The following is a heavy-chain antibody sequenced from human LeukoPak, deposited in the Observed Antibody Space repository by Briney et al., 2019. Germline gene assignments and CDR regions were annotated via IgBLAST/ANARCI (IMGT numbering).Heavy chain of an antibody. Sequence: PSETLSLTCTVSGGSVSSGSYYWSWIRQPPGKGLEWIGYIYYSGSTNYNPSLKSRVTISVDTSKNQFSLKLSSVTAADTAVYYCARRGGYSLGSYWGQGTLVTVSS. CDR2: IYYSGST. CDR1: GGSVSSGSYY. J-gene: IGHJ4*02. D-gene: IGHD5-18*01. V-gene: IGHV4-61*01. CDR3: ARRGGYSLGSY.